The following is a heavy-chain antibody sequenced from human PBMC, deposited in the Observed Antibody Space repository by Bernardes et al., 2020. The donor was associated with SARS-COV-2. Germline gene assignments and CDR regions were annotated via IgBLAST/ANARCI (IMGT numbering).Heavy chain of an antibody. CDR3: ATTNGATLDF. CDR2: VNSDGTST. CDR1: GLTFSIYW. D-gene: IGHD1-1*01. J-gene: IGHJ4*02. V-gene: IGHV3-74*01. Sequence: GSLRLSCAVSGLTFSIYWMNWVRHIPGKGLEWVARVNSDGTSTIYADSVKGRFTISRDNAKNTLYLQMKSLRVEDTAVYYCATTNGATLDFWGQGTLVTVSS.